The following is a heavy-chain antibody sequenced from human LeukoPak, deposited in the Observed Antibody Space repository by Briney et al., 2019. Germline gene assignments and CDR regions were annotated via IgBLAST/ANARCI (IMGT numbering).Heavy chain of an antibody. J-gene: IGHJ4*02. V-gene: IGHV5-51*01. D-gene: IGHD1-14*01. CDR1: GFSFTNYW. Sequence: GESLKISCKGSGFSFTNYWVGWARQMPGKGLEWMGILDFGGSDNRYSPSFQGHVTISTDQSISTAYLQWSSLKASDTAIYYCARRPAITGAPFDYWGQGTLVTVSS. CDR2: LDFGGSDN. CDR3: ARRPAITGAPFDY.